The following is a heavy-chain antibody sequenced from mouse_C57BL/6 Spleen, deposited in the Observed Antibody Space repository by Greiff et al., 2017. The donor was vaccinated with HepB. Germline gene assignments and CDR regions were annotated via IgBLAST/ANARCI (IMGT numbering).Heavy chain of an antibody. CDR1: GYTFTDYN. J-gene: IGHJ2*01. V-gene: IGHV1-22*01. CDR3: ASLRYDYDQYYFDY. CDR2: LNPNNGGT. Sequence: EVQLQQSGPELVKPGASVKMSCKASGYTFTDYNMHWVKQSHGKSLEWIGYLNPNNGGTSYNQKFKGKATLTVNKSSSTAYMELRSLTSEDSAVYYCASLRYDYDQYYFDYWGQGTTLTVSS. D-gene: IGHD2-4*01.